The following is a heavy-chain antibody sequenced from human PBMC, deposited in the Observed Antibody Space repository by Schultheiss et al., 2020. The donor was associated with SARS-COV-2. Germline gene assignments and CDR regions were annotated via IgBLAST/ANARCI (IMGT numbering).Heavy chain of an antibody. CDR2: IYYSGST. J-gene: IGHJ3*02. V-gene: IGHV4-39*01. CDR1: GGSISSGGYY. CDR3: ARRLVPGEGGAFDI. D-gene: IGHD6-19*01. Sequence: SETLSLTCTVSGGSISSGGYYWSWIRQHPGKGLEWIGYIYYSGSTYYNPSLKSRVTISVDTSKNQFSMKLSSVTAADTAVYYCARRLVPGEGGAFDIWGQGTMVTVSS.